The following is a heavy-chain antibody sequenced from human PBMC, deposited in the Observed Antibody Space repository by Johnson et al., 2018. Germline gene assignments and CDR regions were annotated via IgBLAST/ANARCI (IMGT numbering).Heavy chain of an antibody. J-gene: IGHJ6*03. D-gene: IGHD3-3*01. V-gene: IGHV3-30*18. CDR3: AKGGAYDLGSGRPGDRPGDYYYYMDV. CDR2: ISYDGRDK. CDR1: GFMFKHYG. Sequence: LQESGGGVVQPRRSLRLSCSASGFMFKHYGMHWARQAPGTGLDWVSFISYDGRDKYYADSVKGRLAISRDFSKTTLYLQMNNLKVEDTAIYYCAKGGAYDLGSGRPGDRPGDYYYYMDVWGKGTTVIVSS.